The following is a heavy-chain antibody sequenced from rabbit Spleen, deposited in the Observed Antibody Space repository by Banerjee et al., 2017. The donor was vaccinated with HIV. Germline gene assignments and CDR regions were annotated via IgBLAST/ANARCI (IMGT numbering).Heavy chain of an antibody. CDR1: GFSFSSSDY. V-gene: IGHV1S40*01. CDR2: INAATGKP. CDR3: ARDLVGVIGWNFYL. Sequence: QSLEESGGDLVKPGASLTLTCTASGFSFSSSDYMCWVRQAPGKGLEWIACINAATGKPVYPTWAKGRFTISRTSSTTVTLRMTSLTAADRAAYFCARDLVGVIGWNFYLWGPGTLVTVS. J-gene: IGHJ4*01. D-gene: IGHD1-1*01.